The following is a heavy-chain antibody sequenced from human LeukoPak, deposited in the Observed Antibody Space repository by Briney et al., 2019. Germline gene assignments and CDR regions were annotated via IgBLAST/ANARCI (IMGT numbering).Heavy chain of an antibody. CDR2: INPNSGGT. V-gene: IGHV1-2*02. CDR3: AREWELPRKYLYH. D-gene: IGHD1-26*01. Sequence: GASVKVSCKASGYTFTGYYLHWVRQAPGQGLDWMGWINPNSGGTTYAQNFKGRVTMTWDTSISTAYMELSRLRSDDTAVYYCAREWELPRKYLYHWGQGTLVTVSS. CDR1: GYTFTGYY. J-gene: IGHJ1*01.